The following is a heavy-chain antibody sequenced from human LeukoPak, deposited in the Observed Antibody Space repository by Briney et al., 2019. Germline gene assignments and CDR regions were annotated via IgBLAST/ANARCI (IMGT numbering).Heavy chain of an antibody. CDR3: AREASYGYPPGHYYMDV. V-gene: IGHV1-69*05. Sequence: SVKVSCKASGGTFSSYAISWVRQAPGQGLEWMGGIIPIFGTANYAQKFQGRVTITTDESTSTAYMELSSLRSEDTAVYYCAREASYGYPPGHYYMDVWGKGTTVTVSS. CDR2: IIPIFGTA. CDR1: GGTFSSYA. D-gene: IGHD5-18*01. J-gene: IGHJ6*03.